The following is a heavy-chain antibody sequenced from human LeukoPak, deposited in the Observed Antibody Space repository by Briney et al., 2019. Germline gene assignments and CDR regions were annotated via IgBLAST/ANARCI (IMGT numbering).Heavy chain of an antibody. CDR1: GFTFSSYG. CDR2: IWYDGSNK. Sequence: TGGSLRLSCAASGFTFSSYGMHWVRQAPGRGLEWVAIIWYDGSNKYYADSVKGRFTISRDNSKNTLYLQINGLRAEDTAVYYCARDRSTTAVDYWGQGTLVTVSS. D-gene: IGHD4-17*01. J-gene: IGHJ4*02. V-gene: IGHV3-33*01. CDR3: ARDRSTTAVDY.